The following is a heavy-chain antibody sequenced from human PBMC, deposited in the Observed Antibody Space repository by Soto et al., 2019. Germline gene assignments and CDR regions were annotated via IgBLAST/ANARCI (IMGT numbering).Heavy chain of an antibody. Sequence: KSGGSLRLSCAASGFTFSTSSMNWVRQAPGKGLEWVSSISKSSTDIYYADSVKGRFTISRDNAKNSLYLQMNSLRAEDTAVYYCARDRRMNRPTDHWYFDLWGHGTLVTVS. CDR2: ISKSSTDI. V-gene: IGHV3-21*01. CDR1: GFTFSTSS. CDR3: ARDRRMNRPTDHWYFDL. J-gene: IGHJ2*01.